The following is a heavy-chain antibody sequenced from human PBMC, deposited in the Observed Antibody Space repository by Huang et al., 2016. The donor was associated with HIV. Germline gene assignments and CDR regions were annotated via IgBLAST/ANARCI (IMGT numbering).Heavy chain of an antibody. J-gene: IGHJ6*03. V-gene: IGHV5-51*03. CDR3: AREGGSRYFMDV. CDR2: IFPGDSDT. CDR1: GCSFRSYW. D-gene: IGHD3-16*01. Sequence: EVQLVQSGAEVKKPGESLRISCKGSGCSFRSYWIGWVRQLPGKGLEGMGVIFPGDSDTRYSPCFQGLVTISADKSISTAYLQWSSLKASDTAVYYCAREGGSRYFMDVWGKGTTVTVSS.